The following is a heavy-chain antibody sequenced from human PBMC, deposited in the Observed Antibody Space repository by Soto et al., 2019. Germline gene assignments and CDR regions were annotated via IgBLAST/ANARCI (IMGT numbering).Heavy chain of an antibody. CDR3: AREGDSSGYYPYYFDY. D-gene: IGHD3-22*01. CDR1: GGTFSSYA. J-gene: IGHJ4*02. Sequence: SVKVSCKASGGTFSSYAISWVRQAPGQGLEWMGGIIPIFGTANYAQKFQGRVTITADESTSTAYMELSSLRSEDTAVYYCAREGDSSGYYPYYFDYWGQGTLVTVSS. V-gene: IGHV1-69*13. CDR2: IIPIFGTA.